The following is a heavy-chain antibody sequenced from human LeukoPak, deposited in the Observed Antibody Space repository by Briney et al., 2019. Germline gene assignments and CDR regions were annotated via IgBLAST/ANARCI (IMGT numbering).Heavy chain of an antibody. CDR2: ISGSGGST. V-gene: IGHV3-23*01. CDR1: GFTFSSYA. J-gene: IGHJ4*02. CDR3: ARDLSEYSSSLDY. D-gene: IGHD6-13*01. Sequence: GGSLRLSRAASGFTFSSYAMSWVRQAPGKGLEWVSAISGSGGSTYYADSVKGRFTISRDNSKNTLYLQMNSLRAEDTAVYYCARDLSEYSSSLDYWGQGTLVTVSS.